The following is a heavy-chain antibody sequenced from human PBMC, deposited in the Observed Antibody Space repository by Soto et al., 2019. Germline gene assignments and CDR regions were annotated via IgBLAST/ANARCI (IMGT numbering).Heavy chain of an antibody. Sequence: QVQLVQSGAEVKKPGASVKVSCKASGYTFNNYGISWVRQAPGQGLEWMGWIGPYNGNTDHAQNFQGRVTMTTDTSTNTAYMELRSLRSDGTALYYCARCYCSVGSCYTCWYFDLWGRGTLVTVSS. J-gene: IGHJ2*01. CDR2: IGPYNGNT. D-gene: IGHD2-15*01. CDR1: GYTFNNYG. V-gene: IGHV1-18*01. CDR3: ARCYCSVGSCYTCWYFDL.